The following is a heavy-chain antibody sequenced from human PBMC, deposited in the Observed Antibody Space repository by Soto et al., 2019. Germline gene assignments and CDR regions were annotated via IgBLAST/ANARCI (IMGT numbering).Heavy chain of an antibody. J-gene: IGHJ4*02. Sequence: SETLSLTCVVSGGSINRNSYYWDWIRQPPGKGLEWIGSIYYSGGTYHNPSLKGRLTISVDTSRNQLSLKLTSVTAADTAVYYCARHGHRVSSGFDYWGQGTLVTVSS. CDR3: ARHGHRVSSGFDY. V-gene: IGHV4-39*01. D-gene: IGHD6-19*01. CDR2: IYYSGGT. CDR1: GGSINRNSYY.